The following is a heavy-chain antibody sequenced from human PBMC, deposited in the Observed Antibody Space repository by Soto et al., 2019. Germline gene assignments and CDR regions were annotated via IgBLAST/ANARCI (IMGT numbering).Heavy chain of an antibody. CDR3: AQDTNYGKIAGDDLDI. V-gene: IGHV3-23*01. J-gene: IGHJ3*02. Sequence: EVQLLESGGGLVQPGGSLRLSCAASGFAFSRYAMNWVRQAPGKGLEWVSSIRGGGTSRYSADSVKGRFTISRDNSKNTLYLQMNSLRVEDTEISLCAQDTNYGKIAGDDLDIWSQVTLVTDSS. D-gene: IGHD6-13*01. CDR2: IRGGGTSR. CDR1: GFAFSRYA.